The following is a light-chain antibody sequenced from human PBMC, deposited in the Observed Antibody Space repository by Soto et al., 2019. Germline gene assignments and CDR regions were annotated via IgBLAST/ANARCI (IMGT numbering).Light chain of an antibody. J-gene: IGLJ3*02. CDR2: EVS. V-gene: IGLV2-14*01. Sequence: QSALTQPASVSGSPGQWITISCTGTSSDVGAYDTVSWYQQHPGKAPKLMIYEVSNRPSGVSNRFSGSQSGNTASLTISGLQAEDEADYYCSSFTVQSTRVFGGGTKLTVL. CDR1: SSDVGAYDT. CDR3: SSFTVQSTRV.